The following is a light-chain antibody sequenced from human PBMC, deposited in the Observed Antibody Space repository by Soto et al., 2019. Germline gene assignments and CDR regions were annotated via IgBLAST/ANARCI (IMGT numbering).Light chain of an antibody. V-gene: IGLV2-14*03. CDR1: SSDVGGYNY. J-gene: IGLJ2*01. CDR2: DVS. CDR3: SSYTSANTIE. Sequence: QSALTQPASVSGSPGQSIAISCTGSSSDVGGYNYVSWYQQYPGKAPKLIIYDVSLRPSGVSDRFSGSKSGNTASLTISGLQAEDEAYYYCSSYTSANTIEIGGGTKLTVL.